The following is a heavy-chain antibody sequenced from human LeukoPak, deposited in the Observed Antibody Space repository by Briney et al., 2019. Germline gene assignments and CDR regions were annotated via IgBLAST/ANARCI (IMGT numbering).Heavy chain of an antibody. D-gene: IGHD1-26*01. CDR1: GFTVSSNY. Sequence: GGSLRLSCAASGFTVSSNYMSWVRQAPGKGLEWVSVIYSGGSTYYADSVKGRFAISRDNSKNTLYLQMNSLRAEDTAVYYCARDYSGYFDYWGQGTLVTVSS. J-gene: IGHJ4*02. CDR2: IYSGGST. CDR3: ARDYSGYFDY. V-gene: IGHV3-66*01.